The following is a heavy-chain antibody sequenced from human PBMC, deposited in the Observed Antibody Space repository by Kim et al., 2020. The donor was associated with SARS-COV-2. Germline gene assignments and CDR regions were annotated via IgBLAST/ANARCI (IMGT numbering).Heavy chain of an antibody. V-gene: IGHV4-39*01. J-gene: IGHJ4*02. CDR3: ASRSNYYGSGDFDY. Sequence: NPSLKSRVTISVDTSKNQFSLKLSSVTAADTAVYYCASRSNYYGSGDFDYWGQGTLVTVSS. D-gene: IGHD3-10*01.